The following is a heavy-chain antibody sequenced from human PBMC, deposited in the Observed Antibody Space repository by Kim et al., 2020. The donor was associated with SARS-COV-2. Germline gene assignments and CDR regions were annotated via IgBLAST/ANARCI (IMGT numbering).Heavy chain of an antibody. CDR1: GYTFTGYY. CDR2: INPNSGGT. CDR3: ARDPGLDSSGYPS. V-gene: IGHV1-2*06. D-gene: IGHD3-22*01. Sequence: ASVKVSCKASGYTFTGYYMHWVRQAPGQGLEWMGRINPNSGGTNYAQKFQGRVTMTRDTSISTAYMELSRLRSDDTAVYYCARDPGLDSSGYPSWGQGTLVTVSS. J-gene: IGHJ5*02.